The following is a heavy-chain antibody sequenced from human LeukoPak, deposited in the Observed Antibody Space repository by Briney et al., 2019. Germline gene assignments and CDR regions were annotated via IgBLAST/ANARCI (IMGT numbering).Heavy chain of an antibody. D-gene: IGHD3-16*01. Sequence: SETLSLTCTVSGGSISSSSYYWGWIRQPPGKGLEWIGSIYYSGSTYYNPSLKSRVTISVDTSKNQFSLKLSSVTAADTAVYYCAGLTFVRHPNFDYWGQGTLVTVSS. V-gene: IGHV4-39*01. CDR3: AGLTFVRHPNFDY. J-gene: IGHJ4*02. CDR1: GGSISSSSYY. CDR2: IYYSGST.